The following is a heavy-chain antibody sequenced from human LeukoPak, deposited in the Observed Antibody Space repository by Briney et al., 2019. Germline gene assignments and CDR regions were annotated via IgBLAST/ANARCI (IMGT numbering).Heavy chain of an antibody. CDR3: ARGEIAVAPRYYYYYGMDV. D-gene: IGHD6-19*01. CDR1: GGSISSSNYY. CDR2: IYYSGST. Sequence: SETLSLTYTVSGGSISSSNYYWGWIRQPPGKGLEWIGSIYYSGSTYYNPSLKSRVTVSVDTSKNQFSLKLSSVTAADTAVYYCARGEIAVAPRYYYYYGMDVWGQGTTVTVSS. V-gene: IGHV4-39*07. J-gene: IGHJ6*02.